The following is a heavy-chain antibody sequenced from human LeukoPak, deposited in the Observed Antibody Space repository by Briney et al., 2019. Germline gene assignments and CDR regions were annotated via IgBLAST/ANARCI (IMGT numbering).Heavy chain of an antibody. CDR2: ISAYNGNT. CDR1: GYTFTSYG. J-gene: IGHJ4*02. CDR3: ARGYYDFWSGYYHRYYFDY. D-gene: IGHD3-3*01. V-gene: IGHV1-18*01. Sequence: GASVKVSCKASGYTFTSYGISWVRQAPGQGLERMGWISAYNGNTNYAQKLQGRVTMTTDTSTSTAYMELRSLRSDDTAVYYCARGYYDFWSGYYHRYYFDYWGQGTLVTVSS.